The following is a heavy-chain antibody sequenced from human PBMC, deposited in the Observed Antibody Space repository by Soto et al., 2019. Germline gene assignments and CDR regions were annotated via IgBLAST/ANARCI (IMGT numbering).Heavy chain of an antibody. D-gene: IGHD3-10*01. J-gene: IGHJ4*02. CDR3: ARGAPRGIIHDFDS. CDR2: IHQSGSP. CDR1: NFSLSKEYY. V-gene: IGHV4-38-2*01. Sequence: KASETLSLTCAVSNFSLSKEYYWGLIRQPPGKGLEWIGSIHQSGSPYYNPSLKSRLTISIDKSKKQFSLRLSSVTAADTAVYYCARGAPRGIIHDFDSWGQGSLVTVSS.